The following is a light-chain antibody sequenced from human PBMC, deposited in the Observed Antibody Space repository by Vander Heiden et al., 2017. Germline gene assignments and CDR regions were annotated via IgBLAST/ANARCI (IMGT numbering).Light chain of an antibody. CDR1: SSDVGNYNL. J-gene: IGLJ2*01. Sequence: QSALPHPSSVSVSPGQSIPISCTGTSSDVGNYNLVSWYQQHPGKAPKLMIYEVSRRPLGDSNRFSGSKSGNTASLTISGLQAEDEADYYCCSYTGSNTVVFGGGTKLSVL. CDR3: CSYTGSNTVV. CDR2: EVS. V-gene: IGLV2-23*02.